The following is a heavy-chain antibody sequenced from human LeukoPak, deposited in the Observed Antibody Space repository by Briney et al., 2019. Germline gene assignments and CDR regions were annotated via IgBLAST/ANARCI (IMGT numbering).Heavy chain of an antibody. J-gene: IGHJ4*02. CDR1: GGSFSSSAYY. V-gene: IGHV4-39*07. Sequence: PSETLSLTCTVSGGSFSSSAYYWGWIRQPPGEELEWIGSIYYSGSTYYNPSLKSRVTISLDTSKNQFSLNLSSVTAADTAVYYCASSGSYYYFDYWGQGTLATVSS. CDR3: ASSGSYYYFDY. D-gene: IGHD1-26*01. CDR2: IYYSGST.